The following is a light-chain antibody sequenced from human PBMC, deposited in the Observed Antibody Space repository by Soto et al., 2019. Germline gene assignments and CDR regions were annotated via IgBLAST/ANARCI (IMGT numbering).Light chain of an antibody. CDR2: DAS. J-gene: IGKJ5*01. V-gene: IGKV1-5*01. Sequence: DIQMTQSPSTLSASVGDRVTITCRASQSISSWLAWYQQKPGKAPKLLIYDASSLESGVPSRFSGSGSGTGFTLTISSLQPDDFATYYCQQYNSYSPITFGQGTRLEIK. CDR3: QQYNSYSPIT. CDR1: QSISSW.